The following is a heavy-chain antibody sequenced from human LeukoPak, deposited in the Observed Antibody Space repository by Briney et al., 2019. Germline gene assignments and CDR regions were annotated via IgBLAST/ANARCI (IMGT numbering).Heavy chain of an antibody. D-gene: IGHD3-3*01. CDR1: GASLSSGGSY. J-gene: IGHJ4*02. Sequence: SQTLSLTCTVSGASLSSGGSYWSRLRQHPGTGREGFGIIYYSGSTYYNPNLKSRVTISVDTSKSQVYLKLRSVTAADTAVYYCARERGVLEDTGAFDIWGQGTLVTVSS. CDR3: ARERGVLEDTGAFDI. V-gene: IGHV4-31*03. CDR2: IYYSGST.